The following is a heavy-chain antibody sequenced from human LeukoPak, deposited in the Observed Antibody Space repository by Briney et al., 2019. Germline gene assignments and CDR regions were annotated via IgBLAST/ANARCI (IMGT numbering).Heavy chain of an antibody. CDR3: ARAVTGTTRAYYYYYMDV. J-gene: IGHJ6*03. D-gene: IGHD1-20*01. CDR2: ISAYNGNT. V-gene: IGHV1-18*01. Sequence: GASVKVSCKASGYTFASYGISWVRQAPGQGLEWMGWISAYNGNTNYAQKLQGRVTMTTDTSTSTAYMELRSLRSDDTAVYYCARAVTGTTRAYYYYYMDVWGKGTTVTVSS. CDR1: GYTFASYG.